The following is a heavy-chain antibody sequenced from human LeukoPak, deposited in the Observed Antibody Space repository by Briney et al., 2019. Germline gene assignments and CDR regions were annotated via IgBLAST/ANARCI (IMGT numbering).Heavy chain of an antibody. CDR1: GFTFSSYE. CDR2: ISGGGSYI. CDR3: ARVPIAISDFFDY. V-gene: IGHV3-21*01. Sequence: GGSLRLSCAASGFTFSSYEMNWVRQAPGKGLEWVSSISGGGSYIYYADSVKGRFTISRDNAKNSVSLQMNSLRAEDTAVYYCARVPIAISDFFDYWGQGALVAVSS. J-gene: IGHJ4*02. D-gene: IGHD6-13*01.